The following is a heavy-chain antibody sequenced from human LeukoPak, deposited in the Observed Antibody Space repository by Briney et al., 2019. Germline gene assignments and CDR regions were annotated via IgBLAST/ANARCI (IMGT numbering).Heavy chain of an antibody. CDR2: ISYDGSNK. J-gene: IGHJ4*02. CDR3: ARDGGEMARLLDY. D-gene: IGHD5-24*01. V-gene: IGHV3-30-3*01. CDR1: GFTFSSYA. Sequence: PGGSLRLSCAASGFTFSSYAMHWVRQAPGKGLEWVAVISYDGSNKYYADSVKGRFTISRDNSKNTLYLQMNSLRAEDTAVYYCARDGGEMARLLDYWGQGTLVTVSS.